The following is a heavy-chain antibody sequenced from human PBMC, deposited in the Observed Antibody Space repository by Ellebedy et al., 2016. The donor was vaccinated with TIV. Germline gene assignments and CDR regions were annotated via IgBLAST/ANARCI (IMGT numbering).Heavy chain of an antibody. Sequence: SVKVSXXASGGTFSSYAISWVRQAPGQGLEWMGGIIPIFGTANYAQKFQGRVTITADKSTSAAYMELSSLRSEDTAVYYCARARVRRDGYNYPWYFDRWGRGTLVTVSS. D-gene: IGHD5-24*01. CDR1: GGTFSSYA. J-gene: IGHJ2*01. CDR3: ARARVRRDGYNYPWYFDR. CDR2: IIPIFGTA. V-gene: IGHV1-69*06.